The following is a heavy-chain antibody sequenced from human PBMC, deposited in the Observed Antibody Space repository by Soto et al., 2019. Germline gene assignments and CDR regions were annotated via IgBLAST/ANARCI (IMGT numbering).Heavy chain of an antibody. CDR3: ARGVGSSKFFDY. J-gene: IGHJ4*02. CDR2: INHSGST. Sequence: PSETLSLTCAVYGGSFSGYYLSWIRQPPGKGLEWIGEINHSGSTNYNPSLKSRVTISVDTSKNQFSLKLSSVTAADTAVYYCARGVGSSKFFDYWGQGTLVTVSS. CDR1: GGSFSGYY. V-gene: IGHV4-34*01. D-gene: IGHD6-6*01.